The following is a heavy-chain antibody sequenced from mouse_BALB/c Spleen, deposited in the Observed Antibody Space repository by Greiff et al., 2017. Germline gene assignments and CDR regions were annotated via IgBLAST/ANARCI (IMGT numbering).Heavy chain of an antibody. CDR1: GFTFSDYY. CDR3: ARDDSAY. J-gene: IGHJ3*01. D-gene: IGHD2-4*01. CDR2: ISDGGSYT. Sequence: EVKVVESGGGLVKPGGSLKLSCAASGFTFSDYYMYWVRQTPEKRLEWVATISDGGSYTYYPDSVKGRFTISRDNAKNNLYLQMSSLKSEDTAMYYCARDDSAYWGQGTLVTVSA. V-gene: IGHV5-4*02.